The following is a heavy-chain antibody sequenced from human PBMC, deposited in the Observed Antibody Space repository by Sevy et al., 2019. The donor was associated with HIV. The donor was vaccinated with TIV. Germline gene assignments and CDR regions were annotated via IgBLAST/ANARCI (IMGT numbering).Heavy chain of an antibody. CDR1: GGSVSSGSYY. V-gene: IGHV4-61*01. J-gene: IGHJ4*02. CDR2: IYYSGST. CDR3: ARGLGNYVRVFDY. D-gene: IGHD1-7*01. Sequence: SETLSLTCTVSGGSVSSGSYYWSWIRQPPGKGLEWIGYIYYSGSTNYNPSLKSRVTISVATSKNQFSLKLSSVTAADTAVYYCARGLGNYVRVFDYWGQGTLVTVSS.